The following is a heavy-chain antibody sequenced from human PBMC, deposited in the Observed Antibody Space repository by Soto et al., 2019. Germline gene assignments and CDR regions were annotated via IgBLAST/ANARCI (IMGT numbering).Heavy chain of an antibody. Sequence: SLKVSCKASGGTFSSDAFSWVRQAPGLGLEWMGGIIPTSGTANYAQKFQGRATITADESTSTAYMELSSLTSEDTAVYFCARGQGYCSGGICYYSYYGMEVRGQGNRITASS. CDR3: ARGQGYCSGGICYYSYYGMEV. D-gene: IGHD2-15*01. V-gene: IGHV1-69*13. J-gene: IGHJ6*02. CDR1: GGTFSSDA. CDR2: IIPTSGTA.